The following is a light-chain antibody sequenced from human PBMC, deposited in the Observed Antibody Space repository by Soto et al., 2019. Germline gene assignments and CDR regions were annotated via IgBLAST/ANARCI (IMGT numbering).Light chain of an antibody. Sequence: DIQMTQSPSTLSASVGDRVTITCRASQSISSWLDWYQQKPGKAPKLLIYKASSLESGVPSRFSGSGSGTEFTLTISSLQPDDFATYYCQHYNSYSITFGQGTRLEIK. CDR2: KAS. CDR1: QSISSW. CDR3: QHYNSYSIT. J-gene: IGKJ5*01. V-gene: IGKV1-5*03.